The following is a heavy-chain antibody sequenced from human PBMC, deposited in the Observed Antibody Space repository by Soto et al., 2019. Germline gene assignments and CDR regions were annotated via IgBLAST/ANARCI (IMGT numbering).Heavy chain of an antibody. Sequence: DLEWIGYIYYSGSTYYNPSLKSRVTISVDTSKNQFSLKLSSVTAADTAVYYCATLKPRGYYGMDVWGQGTTVTVSS. CDR2: IYYSGST. V-gene: IGHV4-31*02. CDR3: ATLKPRGYYGMDV. J-gene: IGHJ6*02.